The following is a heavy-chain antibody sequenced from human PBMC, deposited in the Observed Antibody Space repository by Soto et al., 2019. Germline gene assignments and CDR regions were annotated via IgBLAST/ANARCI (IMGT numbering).Heavy chain of an antibody. V-gene: IGHV1-18*01. CDR3: ARGRYGDY. CDR1: GYTFTSYG. D-gene: IGHD1-1*01. J-gene: IGHJ4*02. CDR2: ISAHNGNT. Sequence: QVHLVQSGAEVKKPGASVKVSCKGSGYTFTSYGIIWVRQAPGQGLEWMGWISAHNGNTDYAQKLQGRVTVTRDTSTSTAYMELRRLRSDDTAVYYCARGRYGDYWGQGALVTVSS.